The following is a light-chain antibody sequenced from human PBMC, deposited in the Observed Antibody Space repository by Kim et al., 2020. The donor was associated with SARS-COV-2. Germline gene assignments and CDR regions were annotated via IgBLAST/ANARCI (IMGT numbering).Light chain of an antibody. Sequence: SPGERATLSCRASQSVSSNFLAWYQQKPGQAPRLLLYGASNRATGIPDRFSGSGSGTDFTLTISRLEPEDFAVYYCQRYGVSPPLTFGQGTKLEI. J-gene: IGKJ2*01. CDR1: QSVSSNF. CDR2: GAS. V-gene: IGKV3-20*01. CDR3: QRYGVSPPLT.